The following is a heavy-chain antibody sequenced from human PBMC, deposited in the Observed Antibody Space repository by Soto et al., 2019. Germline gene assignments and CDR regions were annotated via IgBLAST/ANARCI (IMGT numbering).Heavy chain of an antibody. V-gene: IGHV3-74*01. CDR3: ARVKLGSYDWVDP. CDR1: GFTFSNYW. J-gene: IGHJ5*02. D-gene: IGHD3-16*01. CDR2: INTDGSRA. Sequence: EVQLVESGGDLVQPGGSLRLSCAASGFTFSNYWMHWVRQAPGKGLMWVSRINTDGSRATYADSVQGRFGISRDNAKNTVYLQVNSLRAEDTAVYYCARVKLGSYDWVDPWGQGNLVTVSS.